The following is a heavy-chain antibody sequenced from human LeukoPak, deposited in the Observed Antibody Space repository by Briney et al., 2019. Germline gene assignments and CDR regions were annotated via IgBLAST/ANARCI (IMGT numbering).Heavy chain of an antibody. Sequence: GGSLRLSCAASGFSFSSFWMSWVRQTPGKGLEWLANLNQDGSEKYYGNSVKGRFTISRDNTKRSLYLQMNSLRADDTAVYCCERDKGVSRETYLDYWGQGTLVTVSS. CDR2: LNQDGSEK. J-gene: IGHJ4*02. CDR3: ERDKGVSRETYLDY. D-gene: IGHD3-10*01. CDR1: GFSFSSFW. V-gene: IGHV3-7*01.